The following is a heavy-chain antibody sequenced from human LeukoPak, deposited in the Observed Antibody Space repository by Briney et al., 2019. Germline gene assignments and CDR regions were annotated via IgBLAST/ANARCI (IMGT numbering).Heavy chain of an antibody. CDR1: GFSLSSNW. CDR2: IKQDGSDK. CDR3: ARHSGDLDAFDI. Sequence: GGPLRLSCAASGFSLSSNWMSWVRQAPGKGLEWVANIKQDGSDKYYVDSVKGRFTISRDNAKNSLYLQMNSLRVEDTAVYYCARHSGDLDAFDIWGQGTMVTVPS. V-gene: IGHV3-7*01. D-gene: IGHD2-21*02. J-gene: IGHJ3*02.